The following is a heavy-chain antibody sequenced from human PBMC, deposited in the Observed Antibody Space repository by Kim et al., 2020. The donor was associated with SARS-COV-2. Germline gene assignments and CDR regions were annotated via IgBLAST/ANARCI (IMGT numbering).Heavy chain of an antibody. D-gene: IGHD1-26*01. V-gene: IGHV4-59*01. Sequence: PSLKSRVTISVATSKNPFSLKLSSVTAADTAVYYCARASELLTKHHWFDPWGQGTLVTVSS. CDR3: ARASELLTKHHWFDP. J-gene: IGHJ5*02.